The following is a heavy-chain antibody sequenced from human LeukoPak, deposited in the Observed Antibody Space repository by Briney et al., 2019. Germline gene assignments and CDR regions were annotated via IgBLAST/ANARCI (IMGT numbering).Heavy chain of an antibody. V-gene: IGHV4-34*01. CDR1: GGSFSGYY. J-gene: IGHJ3*02. CDR3: ARDGYSSGLDAFDI. Sequence: SETLSLTCAVYGGSFSGYYWSWIRQPPGKGLEWIGEINHSGSTNCNPSLKSRVTISVDTSKNQFSLKLSSVTAADTAVYYCARDGYSSGLDAFDIWGQGTMVTVSS. CDR2: INHSGST. D-gene: IGHD6-19*01.